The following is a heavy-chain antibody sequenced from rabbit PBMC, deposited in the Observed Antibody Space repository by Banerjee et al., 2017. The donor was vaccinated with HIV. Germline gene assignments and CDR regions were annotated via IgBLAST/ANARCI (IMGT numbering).Heavy chain of an antibody. D-gene: IGHD4-2*01. J-gene: IGHJ6*01. CDR3: ARGRAGSGGYGAGMDL. V-gene: IGHV1S45*01. Sequence: EESGGDLVKPEGSLTLTCKASGFDLSGYYWICWVRQAPGKGLEWIACIDGGRDSTYYASWAKGRFTISKTSSTTVTLQMTSLTAADTATHFCARGRAGSGGYGAGMDLWGPGTLVTVS. CDR2: IDGGRDST. CDR1: GFDLSGYYW.